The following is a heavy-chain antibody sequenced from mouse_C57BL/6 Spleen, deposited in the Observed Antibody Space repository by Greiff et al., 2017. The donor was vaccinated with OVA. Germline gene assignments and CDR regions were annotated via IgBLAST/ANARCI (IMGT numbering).Heavy chain of an antibody. Sequence: VQLQQSGPELVKPGASVKISCKASGYAFSSSWMNWVKQRPGKGLEWIGRIYPGDGDTNYNGKFKGKATLTADKSSSTAYMQLSSLTSEDSAVYVCARRVITTVVATDYWGQGTTLTVSS. CDR2: IYPGDGDT. CDR3: ARRVITTVVATDY. J-gene: IGHJ2*01. CDR1: GYAFSSSW. V-gene: IGHV1-82*01. D-gene: IGHD1-1*01.